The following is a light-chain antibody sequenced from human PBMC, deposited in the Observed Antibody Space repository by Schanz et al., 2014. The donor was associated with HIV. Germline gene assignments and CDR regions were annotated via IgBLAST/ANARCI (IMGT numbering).Light chain of an antibody. CDR2: DVR. CDR3: SSYTSSSTLE. V-gene: IGLV2-14*03. CDR1: SSDIGGSDY. Sequence: QSALTQPPSASGSPGQSVTISCSGTSSDIGGSDYVSWYQQHPGRAPKVLIYDVRDRPSGVSNRFSGSKSGNTASLTISGLQAEDEAEYFCSSYTSSSTLEFGGGTKLTVL. J-gene: IGLJ2*01.